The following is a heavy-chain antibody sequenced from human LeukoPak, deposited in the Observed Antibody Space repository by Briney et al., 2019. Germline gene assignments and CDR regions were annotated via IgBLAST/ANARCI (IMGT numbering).Heavy chain of an antibody. D-gene: IGHD3-22*01. CDR1: GFTFSSYA. Sequence: GGSLRLSCAASGFTFSSYAMSWVRQAPGKGLEWVSAISGSGGSTYYADSVKGRFTISRDNSKKTLYLQMNSLRAEDTAVYYCAKRPFSITMIVVVIEDYWGQGTLVTVSS. CDR3: AKRPFSITMIVVVIEDY. J-gene: IGHJ4*02. V-gene: IGHV3-23*01. CDR2: ISGSGGST.